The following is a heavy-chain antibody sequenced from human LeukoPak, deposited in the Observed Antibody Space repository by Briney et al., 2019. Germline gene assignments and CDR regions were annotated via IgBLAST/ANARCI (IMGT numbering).Heavy chain of an antibody. J-gene: IGHJ6*03. V-gene: IGHV3-33*01. Sequence: PGRSLRLSCAASGFTFSSYGMHWVRQAPGKGLEWVAVIWCDGSNKYYADSVKGRFTISRDNSKNTLYLQMNSLRAEDTAVYYCARERHYYYMDVWGKGTTVTVSS. CDR1: GFTFSSYG. CDR2: IWCDGSNK. CDR3: ARERHYYYMDV.